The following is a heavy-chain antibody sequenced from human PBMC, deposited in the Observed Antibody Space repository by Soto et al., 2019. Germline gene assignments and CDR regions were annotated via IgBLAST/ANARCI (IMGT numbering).Heavy chain of an antibody. Sequence: GGSLRLSCAASGFTFSSYSMNWVRQAPGKGLEWVSSISSSSSYIYYADSVKGRFTISRDNAKNSLYLQMNSLRAEDTAVYYCARDRSEYSSGWFDYWGQGTLVTVSS. V-gene: IGHV3-21*01. CDR2: ISSSSSYI. CDR3: ARDRSEYSSGWFDY. CDR1: GFTFSSYS. D-gene: IGHD6-19*01. J-gene: IGHJ4*02.